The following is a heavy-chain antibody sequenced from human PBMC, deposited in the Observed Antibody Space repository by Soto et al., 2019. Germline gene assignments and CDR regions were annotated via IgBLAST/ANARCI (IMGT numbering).Heavy chain of an antibody. J-gene: IGHJ6*02. CDR1: GYSISSGYY. CDR2: IYHSGST. CDR3: ARIRITMVRGVIPNYYYGMDV. Sequence: SETLSLTCAVSGYSISSGYYWGWIRQPPGKGLEGIGSIYHSGSTYYNPSLKSRVTISVDTSKNQFSLKLSSVTAADTAVYYCARIRITMVRGVIPNYYYGMDVWGQGTTVTVSS. D-gene: IGHD3-10*01. V-gene: IGHV4-38-2*01.